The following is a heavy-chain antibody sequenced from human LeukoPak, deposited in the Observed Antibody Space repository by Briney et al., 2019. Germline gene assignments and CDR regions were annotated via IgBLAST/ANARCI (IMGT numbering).Heavy chain of an antibody. CDR2: ISAYNGNT. J-gene: IGHJ4*02. D-gene: IGHD5-18*01. CDR1: GYTFTSYG. CDR3: ARRPRRGYSYGYGDY. V-gene: IGHV1-18*01. Sequence: ASVTVSCKASGYTFTSYGISWVRQAPGQGLEWMGWISAYNGNTNYAQKLQGRVTMTTDTSTSTAYMELRSLRSDDTAVYYCARRPRRGYSYGYGDYWGQGTLVTVSS.